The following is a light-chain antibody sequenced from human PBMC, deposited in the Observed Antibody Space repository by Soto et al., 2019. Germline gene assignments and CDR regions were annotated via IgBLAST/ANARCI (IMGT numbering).Light chain of an antibody. CDR3: QQYGSSPWT. CDR1: QSVSSN. Sequence: EIVMTQSPAALSVSPGERATLSCRASQSVSSNLAWYQQKPGQAPRLLIYDASNRATGIPARFSGSGSGTDFTLTISRLEPEDFAVYYCQQYGSSPWTIGQGTKVDIK. V-gene: IGKV3-20*01. J-gene: IGKJ1*01. CDR2: DAS.